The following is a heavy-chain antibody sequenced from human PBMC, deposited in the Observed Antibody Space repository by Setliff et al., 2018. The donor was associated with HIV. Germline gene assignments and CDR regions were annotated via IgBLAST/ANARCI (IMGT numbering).Heavy chain of an antibody. D-gene: IGHD1-26*01. CDR3: ATHRWYSGSYLRDY. CDR2: FDPEKSEK. J-gene: IGHJ4*02. Sequence: ASVKVSCKVSGHTLTELSTHWVRQAPGKGLEWMGGFDPEKSEKIYAQKLQGRVTMTEDTSTDTAYMELRSLRSEDTAVYYCATHRWYSGSYLRDYWGQGTLVTVSS. V-gene: IGHV1-24*01. CDR1: GHTLTELS.